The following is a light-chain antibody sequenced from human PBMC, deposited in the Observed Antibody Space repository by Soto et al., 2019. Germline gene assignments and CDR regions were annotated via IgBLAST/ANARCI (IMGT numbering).Light chain of an antibody. J-gene: IGKJ1*01. CDR3: QQYSISST. CDR2: GVS. V-gene: IGKV3-20*01. Sequence: LTQSPATLSLSPGERATLSCRASQRVSSSSLAWYQHKPGQSPRLLIFGVSSRATDIPDRFSGSGSGTDFTLTINRLEPEDFAVYFCQQYSISSTFGQGTKVDIK. CDR1: QRVSSSS.